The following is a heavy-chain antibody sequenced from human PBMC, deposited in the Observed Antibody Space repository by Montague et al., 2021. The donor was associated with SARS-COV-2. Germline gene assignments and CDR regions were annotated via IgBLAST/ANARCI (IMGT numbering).Heavy chain of an antibody. CDR3: ARHFPSGYTFALDAFDL. CDR1: GGSINSTTYY. CDR2: VYYTGSN. V-gene: IGHV4-39*01. D-gene: IGHD5-18*01. Sequence: SETLSLTCTVSGGSINSTTYYWAWIRQPPGKGLEWIGSVYYTGSNYYNPSPQSRGTMSVDTSKKQFSLKLSSVTAADTGVYYCARHFPSGYTFALDAFDLWGQGTMVTVSS. J-gene: IGHJ3*01.